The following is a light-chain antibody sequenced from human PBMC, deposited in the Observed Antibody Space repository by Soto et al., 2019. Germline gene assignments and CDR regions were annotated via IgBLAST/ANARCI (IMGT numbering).Light chain of an antibody. J-gene: IGLJ2*01. CDR3: CSYAGSYAWV. V-gene: IGLV2-11*01. CDR1: SSDVGGYNI. CDR2: DVS. Sequence: QSALTQPRSVSGSPGQSVTISCTGTSSDVGGYNIVSWYQQHPGKAPKLMIYDVSKQPSGVPDRFSGSKSGNLASLTISGLQAEDGADYYCCSYAGSYAWVFGGGTKLTV.